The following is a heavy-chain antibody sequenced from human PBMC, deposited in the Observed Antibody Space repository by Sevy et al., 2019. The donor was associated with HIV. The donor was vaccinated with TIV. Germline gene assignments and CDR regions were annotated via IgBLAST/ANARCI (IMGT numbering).Heavy chain of an antibody. CDR2: IYSDGST. J-gene: IGHJ4*02. D-gene: IGHD6-13*01. CDR3: ASPMATAGMGVGY. Sequence: GGSLRLSCAASGFTVSSYYMTWVRQAPGKGLEWVSVIYSDGSTYYTDSVKGRLTISRDNSKNTLYLQMNSLRVEDTAVYYCASPMATAGMGVGYWGQGTLVTVSS. V-gene: IGHV3-66*01. CDR1: GFTVSSYY.